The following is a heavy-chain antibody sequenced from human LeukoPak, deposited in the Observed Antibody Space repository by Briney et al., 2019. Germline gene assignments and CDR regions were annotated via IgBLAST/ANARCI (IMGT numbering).Heavy chain of an antibody. V-gene: IGHV4-39*01. D-gene: IGHD3-10*01. J-gene: IGHJ4*02. Sequence: SETLSLTCTVSGGSISSSSYYWGWIRQPPGKGLEWIGRIYYSGSTYYNPSLKSRVTISVDTSKNQFSLKLSSVTAADTAVYYCARQPWPYYYGSGRSVPGFDYWGQGTLVTVSS. CDR1: GGSISSSSYY. CDR3: ARQPWPYYYGSGRSVPGFDY. CDR2: IYYSGST.